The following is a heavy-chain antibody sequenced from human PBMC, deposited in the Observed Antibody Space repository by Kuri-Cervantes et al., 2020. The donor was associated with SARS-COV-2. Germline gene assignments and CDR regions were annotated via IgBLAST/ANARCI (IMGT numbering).Heavy chain of an antibody. CDR1: GESFSDYY. CDR2: INHRGSA. J-gene: IGHJ5*02. V-gene: IGHV4-34*01. Sequence: SETLSLTCAVYGESFSDYYWTWIRQPPGKGLEWIGEINHRGSADYNPSLKCRVSISVDTSKNQFSLRLNSVTAADTAVYYCVKGGARITNSGVVIANWFDPWGQGTLVTVSS. CDR3: VKGGARITNSGVVIANWFDP. D-gene: IGHD3-3*01.